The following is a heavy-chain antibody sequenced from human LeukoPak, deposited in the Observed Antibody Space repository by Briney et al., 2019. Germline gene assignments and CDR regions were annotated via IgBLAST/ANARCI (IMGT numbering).Heavy chain of an antibody. CDR2: ISGSGGST. D-gene: IGHD4-23*01. CDR3: ASTPRGGNSDGY. CDR1: GFTFSSYA. Sequence: GSLRLSCAASGFTFSSYAISWVRQAPGKGLEWVSAISGSGGSTYYADSVKGRFTISRDNSKNTLYLQMNSLRAEDTAVYYCASTPRGGNSDGYWGQGTLVTVSS. J-gene: IGHJ4*02. V-gene: IGHV3-23*01.